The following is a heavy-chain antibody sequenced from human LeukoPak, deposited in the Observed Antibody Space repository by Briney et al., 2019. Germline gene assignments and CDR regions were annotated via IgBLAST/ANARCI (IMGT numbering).Heavy chain of an antibody. J-gene: IGHJ6*03. CDR1: GGSISSGGYY. Sequence: NASETLSLTCTVSGGSISSGGYYWSWIRQHPGKGLEWIGYIYYSGSTYYNPSLKSRVTISVDTSKNQFSLKLSSVTAADTAVYYCARSYCSSTSCSPYYYYCMDVWGKGTTVTVSS. D-gene: IGHD2-2*01. CDR2: IYYSGST. CDR3: ARSYCSSTSCSPYYYYCMDV. V-gene: IGHV4-31*03.